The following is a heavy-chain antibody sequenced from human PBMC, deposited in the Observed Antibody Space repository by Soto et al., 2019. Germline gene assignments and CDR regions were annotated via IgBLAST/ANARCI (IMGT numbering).Heavy chain of an antibody. Sequence: ASVKVSCKASGYTFTGYYIHWVREAPGQGLEWMGWINPQTGGTSYGQKFQGRVTLSRDTSINTAYLELSRLRFDDAAVYFCARDGYQMISDGMHVWRHETTVTVSS. CDR3: ARDGYQMISDGMHV. CDR1: GYTFTGYY. D-gene: IGHD2-2*01. J-gene: IGHJ6*02. CDR2: INPQTGGT. V-gene: IGHV1-2*02.